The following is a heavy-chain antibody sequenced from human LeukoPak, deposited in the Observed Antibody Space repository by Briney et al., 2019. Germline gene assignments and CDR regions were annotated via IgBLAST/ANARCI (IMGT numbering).Heavy chain of an antibody. CDR1: GGSISSSSYY. D-gene: IGHD3-22*01. J-gene: IGHJ4*02. CDR2: SYYSGST. Sequence: PSETLSLTCTVSGGSISSSSYYWGWIRQPAGKGLEWIGSSYYSGSTYYNPSLKSRVTISVDTSKNQFSLKLSSVTAADTAVYYCARRYYYDSSDYYYYFDYWGQGTLVTVSS. V-gene: IGHV4-39*01. CDR3: ARRYYYDSSDYYYYFDY.